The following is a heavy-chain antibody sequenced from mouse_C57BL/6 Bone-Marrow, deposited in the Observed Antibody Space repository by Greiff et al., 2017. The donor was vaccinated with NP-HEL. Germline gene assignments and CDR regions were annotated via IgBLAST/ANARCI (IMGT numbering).Heavy chain of an antibody. CDR1: GYTFTDYN. J-gene: IGHJ3*01. Sequence: EVKLMESGPELVKPGASVKIPCKASGYTFTDYNMDWVKQSHGKSLEWIGDINPNNGGTIYNQKFKGKATLTVDKSSSTAYMELRSLTSEDTAVYYCARSSGPAWFAYWGQGTLVTVSA. CDR3: ARSSGPAWFAY. CDR2: INPNNGGT. V-gene: IGHV1-18*01. D-gene: IGHD1-1*01.